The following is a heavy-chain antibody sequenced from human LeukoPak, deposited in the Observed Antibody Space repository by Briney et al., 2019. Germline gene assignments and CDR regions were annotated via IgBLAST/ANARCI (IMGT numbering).Heavy chain of an antibody. D-gene: IGHD3-9*01. CDR3: AREDFDWLLSHYYYYMDV. CDR2: IYTSGST. Sequence: PSETLSLTCTVSGGSISSYYWSWIRQPAGKGLEWIGRIYTSGSTNYNPSLKSRVTTSVDTSKNQFSLKLSSVTAADTAVYYCAREDFDWLLSHYYYYMDVWGKGTTVTISS. J-gene: IGHJ6*03. V-gene: IGHV4-4*07. CDR1: GGSISSYY.